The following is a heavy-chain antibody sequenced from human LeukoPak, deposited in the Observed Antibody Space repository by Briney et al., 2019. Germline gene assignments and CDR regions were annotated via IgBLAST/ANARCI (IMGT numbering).Heavy chain of an antibody. J-gene: IGHJ4*02. V-gene: IGHV4-34*01. Sequence: SETLSLTCAVYGGSFSGYYWSWIRQPPGKGLEWIGEINHSGSTNYNPSLKSRVTISADTSKNQFSLKLSSVTAADTAVYYCARGGVLRYSQSRYYFDYWGQGTLVTVSS. CDR2: INHSGST. CDR3: ARGGVLRYSQSRYYFDY. CDR1: GGSFSGYY. D-gene: IGHD3-9*01.